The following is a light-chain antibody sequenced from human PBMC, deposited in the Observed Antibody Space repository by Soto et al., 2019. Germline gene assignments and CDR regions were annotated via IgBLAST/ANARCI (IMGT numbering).Light chain of an antibody. CDR2: SAS. V-gene: IGKV1-27*01. CDR3: QKFNTAPLT. Sequence: DIQMTQSPSSLSASVGDRDTITCRASQDISAYLAWYQQKPGKVPQLLIYSASTLQSGVPSRFSGSGSGTDFTLTISSLQPEDVATYYCQKFNTAPLTFGQGTRLEIK. CDR1: QDISAY. J-gene: IGKJ5*01.